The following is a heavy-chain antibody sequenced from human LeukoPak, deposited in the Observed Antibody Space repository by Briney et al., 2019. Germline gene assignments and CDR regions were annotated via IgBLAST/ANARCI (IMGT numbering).Heavy chain of an antibody. J-gene: IGHJ6*02. D-gene: IGHD5-12*01. CDR1: GGSISSSSYY. V-gene: IGHV4-39*01. CDR2: IYHSGST. Sequence: PSETLSLTCTVSGGSISSSSYYWGWIRQPPGKGLEWIGSIYHSGSTYYNPSLKSRVTISVDTSKNQFSLNLSSVTAADTAVYYCARHSWTGYDLKNYYGMDVWGQGTTVTVSS. CDR3: ARHSWTGYDLKNYYGMDV.